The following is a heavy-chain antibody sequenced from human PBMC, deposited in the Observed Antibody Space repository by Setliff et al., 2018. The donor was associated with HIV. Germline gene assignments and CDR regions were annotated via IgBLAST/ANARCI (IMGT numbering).Heavy chain of an antibody. V-gene: IGHV3-7*03. J-gene: IGHJ4*02. CDR2: INEGGSDQ. Sequence: ETLSLTCTVSGGSISSYSWSWIRQPPGKGLEWVANINEGGSDQYYVDSVKGRFTISRDNAKNSLYLQMNSLRAEDTAIYYCVSTPGVFYFDFWGQGTPVTVSS. CDR1: GGSISSYS. D-gene: IGHD2-15*01. CDR3: VSTPGVFYFDF.